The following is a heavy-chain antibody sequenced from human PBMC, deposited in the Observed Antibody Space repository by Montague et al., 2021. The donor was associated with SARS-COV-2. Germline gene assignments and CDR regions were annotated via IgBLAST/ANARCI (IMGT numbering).Heavy chain of an antibody. CDR2: IYYSVST. Sequence: SETLSLTCTVSGGSISSSSYYWGWIRQPPGKGLEWIGTIYYSVSTYYNPSLKSRVTISVDTSKNQFSLKLSSVTAADTAVYYCARGWFSPMLVVVIRGPFDYWGQGALVTVSS. CDR3: ARGWFSPMLVVVIRGPFDY. V-gene: IGHV4-39*07. J-gene: IGHJ4*02. D-gene: IGHD3-22*01. CDR1: GGSISSSSYY.